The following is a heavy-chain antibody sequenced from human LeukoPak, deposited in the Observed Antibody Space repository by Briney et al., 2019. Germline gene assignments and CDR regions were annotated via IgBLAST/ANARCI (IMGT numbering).Heavy chain of an antibody. Sequence: GGSLILSCAASGFTFSDYAMHWVRQAPGKGLEYVSAISSNGGTTNYANSVKGRFTISRDNAKSSLYLQMNSLRAEDTAVYYCAKPTREPDLWGRGTLVTVSS. CDR2: ISSNGGTT. CDR1: GFTFSDYA. D-gene: IGHD1-26*01. V-gene: IGHV3-64*01. J-gene: IGHJ2*01. CDR3: AKPTREPDL.